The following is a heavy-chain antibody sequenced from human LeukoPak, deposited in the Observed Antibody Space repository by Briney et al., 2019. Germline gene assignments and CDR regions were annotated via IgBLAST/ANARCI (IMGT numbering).Heavy chain of an antibody. D-gene: IGHD3-3*01. J-gene: IGHJ5*02. CDR3: ARAYDFWSGYYSGRWFDP. CDR1: GFTFSSYS. V-gene: IGHV3-21*01. Sequence: GGSLRLPCAASGFTFSSYSMNWVRQAPGKGLEWVSSISSSSSYIYYADSVKGRFTISRDNAKNSLYLQMNSLRAEDTAVYYCARAYDFWSGYYSGRWFDPWGQGTLVTVSS. CDR2: ISSSSSYI.